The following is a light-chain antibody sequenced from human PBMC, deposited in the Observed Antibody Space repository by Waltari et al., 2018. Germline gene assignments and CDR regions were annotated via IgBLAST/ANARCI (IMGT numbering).Light chain of an antibody. J-gene: IGKJ2*01. CDR2: DAS. V-gene: IGKV1-5*01. Sequence: DIQMTQSPSTLSASVGARVTITCRASQSISSWLAWYQQRPGKPPNLLIYDASTLESGVPSRFSGSGSATEFTLTIGSLQPDDFATYYCQQYTTYPYTFGQGTKLDIK. CDR3: QQYTTYPYT. CDR1: QSISSW.